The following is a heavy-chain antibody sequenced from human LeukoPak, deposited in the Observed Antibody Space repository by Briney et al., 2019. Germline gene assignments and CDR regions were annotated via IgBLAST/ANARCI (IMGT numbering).Heavy chain of an antibody. CDR3: ARGDYYGSGSYPHYFDY. CDR2: IRNDGRNK. D-gene: IGHD3-10*01. J-gene: IGHJ4*02. CDR1: GFSFSKYG. V-gene: IGHV3-30*02. Sequence: GGSLRLSCAASGFSFSKYGMHWVRQAPGRGLEWVAFIRNDGRNKYYADSVKGRFTISRDNSKNTLYLQMNSLRAEDTAVYYCARGDYYGSGSYPHYFDYWGQGTLVTVSS.